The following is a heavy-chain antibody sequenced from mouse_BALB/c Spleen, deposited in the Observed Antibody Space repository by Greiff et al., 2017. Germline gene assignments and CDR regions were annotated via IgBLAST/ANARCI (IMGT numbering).Heavy chain of an antibody. J-gene: IGHJ4*01. V-gene: IGHV2-9-2*01. Sequence: QVQLKQSGPGLVAPSQSLSITCTVSGFSLTSYDLSWIRQPPGKGLEWLGVIWTGGGTNYNSAFMSRLSISKDNSKSQVFLKMNSLQTDDTAIYYCVRVDYGNSDAMDDWGQGTSVTVSS. CDR1: GFSLTSYD. CDR2: IWTGGGT. D-gene: IGHD2-1*01. CDR3: VRVDYGNSDAMDD.